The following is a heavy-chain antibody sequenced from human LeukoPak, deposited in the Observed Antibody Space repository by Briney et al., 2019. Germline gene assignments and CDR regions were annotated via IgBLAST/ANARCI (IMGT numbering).Heavy chain of an antibody. V-gene: IGHV3-21*01. CDR3: ARDLGSIAAVGEDYYYYGVDV. J-gene: IGHJ6*02. CDR1: GFTFSGYS. CDR2: ISRSSGYI. D-gene: IGHD6-13*01. Sequence: PGGSLRLSRAASGFTFSGYSMNWVRQAPGKGLEWVSSISRSSGYIYYADSVKGRFTISRDNAKNSLYLQMNSLRAEDTAVYYCARDLGSIAAVGEDYYYYGVDVWGQGTTVTVSS.